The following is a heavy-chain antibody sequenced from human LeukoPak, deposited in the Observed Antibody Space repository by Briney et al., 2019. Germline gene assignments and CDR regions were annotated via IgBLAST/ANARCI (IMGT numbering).Heavy chain of an antibody. J-gene: IGHJ5*02. V-gene: IGHV4-34*01. CDR1: GGSFSGYY. CDR2: INHSGST. D-gene: IGHD3-10*01. CDR3: ATSRFSGGLGRFDP. Sequence: PSETLSLTCAVYGGSFSGYYWNWIRQPPGKGLEWIGEINHSGSTKYNPTLKSRVTISVDTSKNQLSLKLSSVTAADTAVYYCATSRFSGGLGRFDPWGQGTLVTVSS.